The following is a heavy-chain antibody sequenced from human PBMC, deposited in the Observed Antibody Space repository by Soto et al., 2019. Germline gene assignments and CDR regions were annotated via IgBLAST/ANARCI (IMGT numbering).Heavy chain of an antibody. V-gene: IGHV5-51*01. Sequence: GESLKISCKGSGYSFTSYWIGWVRQMPGKGLEWMGIIYPGDSDTRYSPSFQGQVTISADKSISTAYLQWSSLKASDTAMYYCARPASDYYGSGSYHYWGQGTLVTVSS. CDR1: GYSFTSYW. CDR2: IYPGDSDT. CDR3: ARPASDYYGSGSYHY. D-gene: IGHD3-10*01. J-gene: IGHJ4*02.